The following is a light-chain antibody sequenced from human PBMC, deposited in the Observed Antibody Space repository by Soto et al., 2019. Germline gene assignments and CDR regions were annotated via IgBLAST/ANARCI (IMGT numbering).Light chain of an antibody. CDR2: NNN. CDR3: AAWDDSLSGVV. J-gene: IGLJ2*01. Sequence: QSVLTQPPSASGTPGQRVTISCSGSSSNIGSNYVYWYQQLPGTAPKLLIYNNNQWPSGVPDRISGSKSGTSAPLAISGLRSEDEADYYCAAWDDSLSGVVFGGGTKLTVL. V-gene: IGLV1-47*01. CDR1: SSNIGSNY.